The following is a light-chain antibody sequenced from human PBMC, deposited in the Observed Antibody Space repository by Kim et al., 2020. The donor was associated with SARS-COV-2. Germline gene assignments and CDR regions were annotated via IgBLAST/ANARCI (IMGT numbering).Light chain of an antibody. Sequence: QSALTQPASVSGSPGQSITISCTGTSSDVGSYNLVSWYQQHPGKAPKLMIYEVSKRPSGVSNRFSGSKSGNTASLTISGLQAEDEADYYCCSCAGSSIYVFGTGTKVTV. J-gene: IGLJ1*01. CDR3: CSCAGSSIYV. CDR1: SSDVGSYNL. V-gene: IGLV2-23*02. CDR2: EVS.